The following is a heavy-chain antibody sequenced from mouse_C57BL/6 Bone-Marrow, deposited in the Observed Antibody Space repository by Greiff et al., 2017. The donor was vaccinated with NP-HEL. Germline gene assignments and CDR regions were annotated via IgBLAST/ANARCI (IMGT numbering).Heavy chain of an antibody. V-gene: IGHV1-54*01. J-gene: IGHJ2*01. Sequence: VKLQESGAELVRPGASVKVSCKASGYAFTNYLIEWVKQRPGQGLEWIGVINPGSGGTNYNEKFKGKATLTADKSSSTAYMQLSSLTSEDSAVYFCARGYYGSSSFYFDYWGQGTTLTVSS. D-gene: IGHD1-1*01. CDR2: INPGSGGT. CDR3: ARGYYGSSSFYFDY. CDR1: GYAFTNYL.